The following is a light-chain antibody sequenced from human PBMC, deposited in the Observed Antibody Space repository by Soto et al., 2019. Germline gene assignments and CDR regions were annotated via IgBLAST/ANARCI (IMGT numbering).Light chain of an antibody. V-gene: IGKV3-15*01. CDR1: QSVSSY. CDR2: GPS. CDR3: QQYHNWPLT. J-gene: IGKJ4*01. Sequence: EIVMTQSPATLSVSPGERATLSCRASQSVSSYLAWYQQKPGQAPRLLLYGPSTRATGIPARFSGSGSGTEFTLTISSLQSEDFAVYYCQQYHNWPLTFGGGTKVEVK.